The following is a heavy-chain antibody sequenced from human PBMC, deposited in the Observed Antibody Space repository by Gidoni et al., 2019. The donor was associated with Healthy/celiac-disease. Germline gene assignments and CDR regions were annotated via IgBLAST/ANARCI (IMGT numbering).Heavy chain of an antibody. CDR3: ARGYYDYVEGFDY. CDR1: GFTFRSYG. CDR2: IWYDGSNK. Sequence: QVQLVESGGGVVQPGRSLRLSCAASGFTFRSYGMHWVRQAPGKGLGWVAVIWYDGSNKYYADSVKGRFTIARDNSKNTLYLQMNSLRAEDTAVYYCARGYYDYVEGFDYWGQGTLVTVSS. J-gene: IGHJ4*02. V-gene: IGHV3-33*01. D-gene: IGHD3-16*01.